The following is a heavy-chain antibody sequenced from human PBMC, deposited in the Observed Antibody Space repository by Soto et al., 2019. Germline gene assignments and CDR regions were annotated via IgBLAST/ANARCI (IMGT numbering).Heavy chain of an antibody. CDR1: AFTFSSYW. J-gene: IGHJ3*02. CDR2: IKQDGSEK. Sequence: GGSLRLSCADSAFTFSSYWMSWVRQAPGKGLEWVANIKQDGSEKYYVDSVKGRFTISRDNAKNSLYLQMNSLRAEDTAVYYCARDLFEAARRGEYAFDIWGQGTMVTVSS. V-gene: IGHV3-7*03. D-gene: IGHD3-16*01. CDR3: ARDLFEAARRGEYAFDI.